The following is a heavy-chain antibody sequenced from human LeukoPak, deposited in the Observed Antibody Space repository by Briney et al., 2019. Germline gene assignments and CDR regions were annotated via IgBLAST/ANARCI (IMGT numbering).Heavy chain of an antibody. J-gene: IGHJ4*02. D-gene: IGHD6-13*01. CDR2: INPNSGGT. CDR1: GYTFNGYY. Sequence: ASVKVSCKASGYTFNGYYMHWVRQAPGQGLEWMGRINPNSGGTNYAQKFQGRVTMTRDTSISTAYMELSRLRSDDTAVYYCARDLARIAAAGRDYWGQGTLVTVSS. V-gene: IGHV1-2*06. CDR3: ARDLARIAAAGRDY.